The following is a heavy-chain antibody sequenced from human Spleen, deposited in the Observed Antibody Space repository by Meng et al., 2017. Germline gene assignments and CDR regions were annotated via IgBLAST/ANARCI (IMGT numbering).Heavy chain of an antibody. D-gene: IGHD5-18*01. CDR2: IYYGGSA. J-gene: IGHJ4*02. Sequence: GSLRLSCTVSGGSISSGGYYWSWIRQPPGKGLEWIASIYYGGSAYHNPSLKSRVTISVDTSKNQFALMLSSVTAADTAVYYCARVKGYSYGGVDYWGQGTLVTVSS. V-gene: IGHV4-39*06. CDR3: ARVKGYSYGGVDY. CDR1: GGSISSGGYY.